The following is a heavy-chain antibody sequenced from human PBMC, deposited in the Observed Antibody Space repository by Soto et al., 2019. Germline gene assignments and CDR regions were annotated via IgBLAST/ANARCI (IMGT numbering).Heavy chain of an antibody. V-gene: IGHV4-59*01. CDR2: VLYNGGT. Sequence: PSETLSLTCTVSGGSSTSNYWSWIRQPPGKGLEWIGYVLYNGGTNYNPSLNNRVTISVDTSNKQSSLKLRSVTAADTAVYYCARGSGWYFYWGQGTLVTVSS. J-gene: IGHJ4*02. CDR3: ARGSGWYFY. D-gene: IGHD6-19*01. CDR1: GGSSTSNY.